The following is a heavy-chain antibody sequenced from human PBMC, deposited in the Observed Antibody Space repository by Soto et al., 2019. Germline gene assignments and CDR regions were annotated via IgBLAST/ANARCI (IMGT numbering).Heavy chain of an antibody. CDR3: ANRDIVVVPAATDY. CDR2: ISGSGGST. CDR1: GFTFSSYA. J-gene: IGHJ4*02. Sequence: EVQLLESGGGLVQPGGSLRLSCAASGFTFSSYAMSWVRQAPGKGLEWVSAISGSGGSTYYADSVKGRFTISRENSKNTLYRKRNSRGAEDTAVYYWANRDIVVVPAATDYWGQGTLVTVSS. V-gene: IGHV3-23*01. D-gene: IGHD2-2*01.